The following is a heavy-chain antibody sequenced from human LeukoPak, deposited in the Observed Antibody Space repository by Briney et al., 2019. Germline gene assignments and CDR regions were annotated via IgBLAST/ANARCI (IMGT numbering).Heavy chain of an antibody. D-gene: IGHD6-13*01. V-gene: IGHV4-61*02. CDR2: IYTSGST. Sequence: SETLSLTCTVSGGSISSGSYYWSWIRQPAGKGLEWIGRIYTSGSTNYNPSLKSRVTISVDTSKNQFSLKLSSVTAADTAVYYCARDGSSSWYFAVDVWGKGTTVTVSS. CDR1: GGSISSGSYY. J-gene: IGHJ6*04. CDR3: ARDGSSSWYFAVDV.